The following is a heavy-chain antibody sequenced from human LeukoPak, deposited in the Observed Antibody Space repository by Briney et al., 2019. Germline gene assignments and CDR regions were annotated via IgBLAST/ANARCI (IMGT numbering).Heavy chain of an antibody. CDR3: ARKVAVGYYYGEDDH. D-gene: IGHD3-22*01. Sequence: GGSLRLSCAASGFTFSSYWMSWVRQAPGKGLEWVANIKQDGSEKYYVDSVKGRFTISRDNAKNSLYLQMNSLRAEDTAVYYCARKVAVGYYYGEDDHWGQGTLVTVSS. J-gene: IGHJ4*02. V-gene: IGHV3-7*01. CDR2: IKQDGSEK. CDR1: GFTFSSYW.